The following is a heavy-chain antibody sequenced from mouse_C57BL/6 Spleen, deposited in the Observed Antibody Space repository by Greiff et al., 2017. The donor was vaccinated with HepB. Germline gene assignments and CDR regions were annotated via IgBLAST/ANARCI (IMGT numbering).Heavy chain of an antibody. CDR1: GYTFTSYG. V-gene: IGHV1-81*01. Sequence: QVQLKESGAELARPGASVKLSCKASGYTFTSYGISWVKQRTGQGLEWIGDIYPRSGNTYYNEKFKGKATLTADKSSSTAYMELRGLTSEDSAVYFCAREGTLMGYWGQGTTLTVSS. CDR2: IYPRSGNT. D-gene: IGHD1-1*02. J-gene: IGHJ2*01. CDR3: AREGTLMGY.